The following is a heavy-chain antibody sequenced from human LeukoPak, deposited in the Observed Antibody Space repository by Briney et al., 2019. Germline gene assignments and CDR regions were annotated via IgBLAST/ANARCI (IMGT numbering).Heavy chain of an antibody. CDR3: ARERMTTVTTDYYYYMDV. V-gene: IGHV1-2*06. CDR1: GYTFTGYY. CDR2: INPNSGGT. J-gene: IGHJ6*03. Sequence: ASVKVSCKASGYTFTGYYMHWVRQAPGQGLEWMGRINPNSGGTNYAQKFQGRVTMTRDTSISTAYMELSRLRSDDTAVYYCARERMTTVTTDYYYYMDVWAKGTTVTVPS. D-gene: IGHD4-17*01.